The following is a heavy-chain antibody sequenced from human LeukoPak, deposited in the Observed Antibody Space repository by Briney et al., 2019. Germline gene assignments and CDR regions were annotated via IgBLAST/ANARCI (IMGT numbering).Heavy chain of an antibody. CDR2: ISGSGGST. Sequence: GGSLRLSCAASGFTFSSYAMSWVRQAPGKGLEWVSAISGSGGSTYYADSVKGRFTISRDNSKNTLFLQMNSLRDEDTAVYYCARGEARAYGMDVWGQGTTVTVSS. CDR1: GFTFSSYA. CDR3: ARGEARAYGMDV. V-gene: IGHV3-23*01. J-gene: IGHJ6*02.